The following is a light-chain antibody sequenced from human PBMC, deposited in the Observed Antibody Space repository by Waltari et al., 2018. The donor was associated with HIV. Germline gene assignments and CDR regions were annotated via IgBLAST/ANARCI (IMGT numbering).Light chain of an antibody. CDR1: SSDVGGSNY. J-gene: IGLJ2*01. CDR2: DVS. Sequence: QSALTQPRSVSGSPGQSVTISCTGTSSDVGGSNYVSWYQQHPGKAPKLMIYDVSKRPSGVLDRFSGSKSGNTASLTISVLQAEDESDYYCCSYAGSYTFVVFGGGTKLTVL. V-gene: IGLV2-11*01. CDR3: CSYAGSYTFVV.